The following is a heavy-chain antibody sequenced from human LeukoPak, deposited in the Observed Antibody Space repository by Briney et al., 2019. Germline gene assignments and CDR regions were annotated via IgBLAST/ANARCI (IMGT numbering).Heavy chain of an antibody. CDR2: INHSGST. CDR3: ARVGLGRWFDP. Sequence: PSETLSLTCAVYGGSFSGYYWSWIPQPPGKGLEWIGEINHSGSTNYNPSLKSRVTISVDTSKNQFSLKLSSVTAADTAVYYCARVGLGRWFDPWGQGTLVTVSS. V-gene: IGHV4-34*01. CDR1: GGSFSGYY. J-gene: IGHJ5*02.